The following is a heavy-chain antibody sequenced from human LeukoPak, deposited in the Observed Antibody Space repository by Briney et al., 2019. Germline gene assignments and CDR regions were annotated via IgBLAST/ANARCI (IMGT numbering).Heavy chain of an antibody. CDR3: AKELHYYDRGLSDFDY. CDR1: GFTFSSYA. V-gene: IGHV3-23*01. D-gene: IGHD3-22*01. Sequence: PGGSLRLSCAASGFTFSSYAMSWVRQAPGKGLEWVSAISGSGGSTYYADSVKGRFTISRDNSKNTLYLQMNSLRAEDTAVYYCAKELHYYDRGLSDFDYWGQGALVTVSS. CDR2: ISGSGGST. J-gene: IGHJ4*02.